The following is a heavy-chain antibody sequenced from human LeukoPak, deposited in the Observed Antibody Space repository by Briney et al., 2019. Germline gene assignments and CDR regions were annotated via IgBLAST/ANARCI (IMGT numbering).Heavy chain of an antibody. Sequence: GGSLRLSCAASGFTFSSYSLNWVRQAPGKGLEWVSSITGRSSYTYYADSVKGRFTISRDNAKNSLYLQMNSLRAEDTAVYYCAREDPYYFDYWGQGTPVTVSS. CDR3: AREDPYYFDY. CDR2: ITGRSSYT. V-gene: IGHV3-21*01. CDR1: GFTFSSYS. J-gene: IGHJ4*02.